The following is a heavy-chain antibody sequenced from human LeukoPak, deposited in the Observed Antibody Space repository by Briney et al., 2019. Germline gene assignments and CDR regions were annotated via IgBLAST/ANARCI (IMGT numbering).Heavy chain of an antibody. Sequence: GGSLRLSCAASGFTFSSYAMSWVRQPPGKGLEWVSAISGSGGSTYYADSVKGRFTISRDNSKNTLYLQMNSLRAEDTAVYYCAKEQRYYDSRGRVDYWGQGTLVTVSS. V-gene: IGHV3-23*01. J-gene: IGHJ4*02. CDR1: GFTFSSYA. D-gene: IGHD3-22*01. CDR2: ISGSGGST. CDR3: AKEQRYYDSRGRVDY.